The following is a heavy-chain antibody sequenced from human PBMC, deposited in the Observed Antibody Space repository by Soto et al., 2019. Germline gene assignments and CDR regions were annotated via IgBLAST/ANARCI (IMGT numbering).Heavy chain of an antibody. J-gene: IGHJ3*02. CDR3: RVVAAAGTSDDAFDI. Sequence: QVQLVESGGGLVKPGGSLRLSCAASGFTFSDYYMSWIRQAPGKGLEWVSYISSSSSYTNYADSGKGRCTISRDNARNSLYLQMTSLRAEDTAVYSCRVVAAAGTSDDAFDIWGQGTMVTVSS. V-gene: IGHV3-11*05. CDR1: GFTFSDYY. CDR2: ISSSSSYT. D-gene: IGHD6-13*01.